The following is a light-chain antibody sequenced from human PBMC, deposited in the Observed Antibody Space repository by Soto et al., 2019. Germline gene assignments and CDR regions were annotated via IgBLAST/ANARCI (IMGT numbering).Light chain of an antibody. CDR2: EVS. CDR1: SSDVGSYNL. V-gene: IGLV2-23*02. J-gene: IGLJ1*01. CDR3: CSYAGSSTPDV. Sequence: QSVLTQPASVSGSPGQSITISCTGTSSDVGSYNLVSWYQQHPGKAPKLMIYEVSKRHSGVSNRFSGSKSGNTASLTISGLQAEDEADYYCCSYAGSSTPDVFGTGTKLTVL.